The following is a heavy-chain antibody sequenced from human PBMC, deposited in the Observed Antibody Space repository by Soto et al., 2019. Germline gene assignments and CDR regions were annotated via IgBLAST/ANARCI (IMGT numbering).Heavy chain of an antibody. Sequence: HVQLVESGGGVVQPGRSLRLSCGASGFTFNIYGMHWVRQAPGKGLEWVAVTSYDGSDKFYADSVKGRFTISRDNSKNTLYLEMNSMRTDDTAFYYCAKDLRTMVRGVGAYYFDNCGQGTLVTVFS. CDR1: GFTFNIYG. CDR2: TSYDGSDK. CDR3: AKDLRTMVRGVGAYYFDN. V-gene: IGHV3-30*18. D-gene: IGHD3-10*01. J-gene: IGHJ4*02.